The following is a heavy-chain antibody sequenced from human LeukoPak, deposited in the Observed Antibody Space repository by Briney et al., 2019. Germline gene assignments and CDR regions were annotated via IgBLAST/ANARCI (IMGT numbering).Heavy chain of an antibody. J-gene: IGHJ4*02. Sequence: GGSLRLPCAASGFTFSSYAMSWVRQAPGKGLEWVSAISGSGGSTYYADSVKGRFTISRDNSKNTLYLQMNSLRAEDTAVYYCADSSSWYSLDYWGQGTLVTVSS. CDR1: GFTFSSYA. CDR2: ISGSGGST. CDR3: ADSSSWYSLDY. V-gene: IGHV3-23*01. D-gene: IGHD6-13*01.